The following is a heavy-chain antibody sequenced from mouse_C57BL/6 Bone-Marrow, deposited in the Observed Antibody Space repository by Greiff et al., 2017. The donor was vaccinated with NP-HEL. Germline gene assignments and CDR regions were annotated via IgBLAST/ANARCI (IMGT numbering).Heavy chain of an antibody. J-gene: IGHJ2*01. D-gene: IGHD2-4*01. CDR3: ARYDYDGYYFDY. Sequence: QVQLKEPGAELVKPGASVKMSCKASGYTFTSYWITWVKQRPGQGLEWIGDIYPGSGSTNYNEKFKSKATLTVDTSSSTAYMQLSSLTSEDSAVYYCARYDYDGYYFDYWGQGTTLTVAS. CDR2: IYPGSGST. V-gene: IGHV1-55*01. CDR1: GYTFTSYW.